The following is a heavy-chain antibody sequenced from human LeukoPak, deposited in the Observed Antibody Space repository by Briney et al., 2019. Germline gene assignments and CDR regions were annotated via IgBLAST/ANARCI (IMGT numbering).Heavy chain of an antibody. Sequence: GGSLRLSCAASGFTFSSYAMSWVRQAPGKGLEWVSAISGSGGSTYYADSVKGRFTISRDNSKNTLYLQMNSLRAEDTAVYYCAKAPRGAVAAGYYFDYWSQGTLVTVSS. CDR2: ISGSGGST. CDR1: GFTFSSYA. V-gene: IGHV3-23*01. D-gene: IGHD2-15*01. J-gene: IGHJ4*02. CDR3: AKAPRGAVAAGYYFDY.